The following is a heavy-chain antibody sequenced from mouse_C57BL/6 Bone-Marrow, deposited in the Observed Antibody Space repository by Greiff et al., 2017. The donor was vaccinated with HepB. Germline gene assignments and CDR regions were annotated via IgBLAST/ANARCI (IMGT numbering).Heavy chain of an antibody. CDR1: GYSITSGYY. V-gene: IGHV3-6*01. Sequence: EVQRVESGPGLVKPSQSLSLTCSVTGYSITSGYYWNWIRQFPGNKLEWMGYISYDGSNNYNPSLKNRISITRDTSKNQFFLKLNSVTTEDTATYYCAREGSGPLFDYWGQGTTLTVSS. D-gene: IGHD3-2*02. CDR2: ISYDGSN. J-gene: IGHJ2*01. CDR3: AREGSGPLFDY.